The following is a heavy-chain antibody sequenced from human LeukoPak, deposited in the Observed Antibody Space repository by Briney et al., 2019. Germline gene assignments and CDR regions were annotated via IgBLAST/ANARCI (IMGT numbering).Heavy chain of an antibody. CDR1: GFTVSSNY. D-gene: IGHD5-18*01. J-gene: IGHJ4*02. CDR3: AKEGTSGYSYGYTVYFGY. CDR2: IYSGGST. V-gene: IGHV3-53*01. Sequence: HPGGSLRLSCAASGFTVSSNYMSWVRQAPGKGLEWVSVIYSGGSTYYADSVKGRFTISRDNSKNTLYLQMNSLRAEDTAVYYCAKEGTSGYSYGYTVYFGYWGQGTLVTVSS.